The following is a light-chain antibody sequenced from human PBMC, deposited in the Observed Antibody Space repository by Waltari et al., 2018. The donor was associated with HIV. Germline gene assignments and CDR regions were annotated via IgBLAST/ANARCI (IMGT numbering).Light chain of an antibody. CDR1: QSLLHSNGYTY. CDR2: MGS. J-gene: IGKJ1*01. CDR3: MQTLQTRS. Sequence: DIVMTQSPLSLSVTPGEPASISCRSSQSLLHSNGYTYLDWYLQKPGQSPQVLIYMGSNRAPGVSDRFSGSGSGTDFTLKISRVEAEDVGVYYCMQTLQTRSFGQGTKVEIQ. V-gene: IGKV2-28*01.